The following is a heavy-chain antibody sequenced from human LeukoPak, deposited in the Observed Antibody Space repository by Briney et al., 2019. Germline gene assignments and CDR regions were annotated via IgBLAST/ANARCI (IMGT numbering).Heavy chain of an antibody. J-gene: IGHJ6*03. V-gene: IGHV1-24*01. CDR1: GYTLTELS. Sequence: ASVKVSCKVSGYTLTELSMHWVRQAPGKGLEWMGGFDPEDGETIYAQKFQGRVTMTEDTSTDTAYMELSSLRSEDTAVYYCARERRYDFWSGYYQNGYYYYMDVWGKGTTVTVSS. CDR3: ARERRYDFWSGYYQNGYYYYMDV. D-gene: IGHD3-3*01. CDR2: FDPEDGET.